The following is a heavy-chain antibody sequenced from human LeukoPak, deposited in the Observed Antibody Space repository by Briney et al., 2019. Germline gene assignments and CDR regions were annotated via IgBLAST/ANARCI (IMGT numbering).Heavy chain of an antibody. CDR2: INPNSGGT. V-gene: IGHV1-2*02. CDR3: ASGPSSGYYPLFDY. J-gene: IGHJ4*02. CDR1: GYTFTGYY. D-gene: IGHD3-22*01. Sequence: ASVKVSCKASGYTFTGYYMHWARQAPGQGLEWMGWINPNSGGTNYAQKFQGRVTMTRDTSISTAYMELSRLRSDDTAVYYCASGPSSGYYPLFDYWGQGTLVTVSS.